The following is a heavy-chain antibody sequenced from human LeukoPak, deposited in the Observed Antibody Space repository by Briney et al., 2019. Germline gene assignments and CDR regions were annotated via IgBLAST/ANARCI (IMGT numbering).Heavy chain of an antibody. Sequence: ASVKVSCKASGYTFTGYYMHWVRQAPGQGLEWMGWINPNSGGTNYAQKFQGRVTKTRGTSISTAYMELSRLRSDDTAVYYCARVDTYYYDSSGYYYRYFDYWGQGTLVTVSS. J-gene: IGHJ4*02. CDR2: INPNSGGT. CDR3: ARVDTYYYDSSGYYYRYFDY. D-gene: IGHD3-22*01. CDR1: GYTFTGYY. V-gene: IGHV1-2*02.